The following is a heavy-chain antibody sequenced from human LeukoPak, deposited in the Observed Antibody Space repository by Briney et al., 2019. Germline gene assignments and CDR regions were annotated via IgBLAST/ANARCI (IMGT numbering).Heavy chain of an antibody. Sequence: ASVKVSCKASGYTSTGYYMHWVRQAPGQGLEWMGWINPNSGGTNYAQKFQGRVTMTRDTSISTAYMELSRLRSDDTAVYYCARGMVPAAIPGAYWGQGTLVTVSS. CDR1: GYTSTGYY. V-gene: IGHV1-2*02. D-gene: IGHD2-2*02. CDR3: ARGMVPAAIPGAY. CDR2: INPNSGGT. J-gene: IGHJ4*02.